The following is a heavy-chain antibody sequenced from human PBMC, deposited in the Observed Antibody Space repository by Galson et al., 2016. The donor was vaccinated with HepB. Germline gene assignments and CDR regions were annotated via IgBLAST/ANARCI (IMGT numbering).Heavy chain of an antibody. CDR1: GFTFSSYG. V-gene: IGHV3-30*18. J-gene: IGHJ6*02. CDR2: ISSEGRHK. CDR3: AKGFRSRVMHV. D-gene: IGHD3-3*01. Sequence: SLRLSCAASGFTFSSYGMHWVRQAPGKGLEWVAVISSEGRHKYYADSVKGRFAISRDNSKHSLYLQMNSLRAEDTAVYYCAKGFRSRVMHVWGQGTTVTVFS.